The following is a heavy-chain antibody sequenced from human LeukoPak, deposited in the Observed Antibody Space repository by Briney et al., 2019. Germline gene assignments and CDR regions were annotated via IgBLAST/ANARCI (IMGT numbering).Heavy chain of an antibody. CDR1: GGTFSSYA. CDR3: ARDGLYEGSMGY. J-gene: IGHJ4*02. V-gene: IGHV1-69*13. D-gene: IGHD3-10*01. Sequence: GASVKVSCKASGGTFSSYAISWVRQAPGQGLEWMGGIIPIFGTANYAQKFQGRVTITADESTSTAYMELSSLRSEDTAVYYCARDGLYEGSMGYWGQGTLVTVSS. CDR2: IIPIFGTA.